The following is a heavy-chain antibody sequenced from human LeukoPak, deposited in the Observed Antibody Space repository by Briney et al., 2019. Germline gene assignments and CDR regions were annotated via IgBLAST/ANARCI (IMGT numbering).Heavy chain of an antibody. J-gene: IGHJ3*02. CDR2: IYYSGST. CDR3: ATQDRYYYDSSGYGAFDI. D-gene: IGHD3-22*01. Sequence: SETLSLTCTVSGGSISSSSYYWGWIRQPTGKGLEWIGSIYYSGSTYYNPSLKSRVTISVDTSKNQFSLKLSSVTAADTAVYYCATQDRYYYDSSGYGAFDIWGQGTMVTVSS. V-gene: IGHV4-39*01. CDR1: GGSISSSSYY.